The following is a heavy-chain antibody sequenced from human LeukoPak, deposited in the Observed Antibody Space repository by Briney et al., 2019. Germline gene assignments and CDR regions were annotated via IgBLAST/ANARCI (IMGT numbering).Heavy chain of an antibody. D-gene: IGHD2-15*01. Sequence: GGSLRLSCAASGFTFSSYGMSWVRQAPGKGLEWVSAISGSGGSTYYADSVKGRFTISRDNSKNTLYLQMNSLRAEDTAVYYCARVMGSLSSRSGGGQLDYWGQGTLVTVSS. J-gene: IGHJ4*02. CDR3: ARVMGSLSSRSGGGQLDY. CDR1: GFTFSSYG. CDR2: ISGSGGST. V-gene: IGHV3-23*01.